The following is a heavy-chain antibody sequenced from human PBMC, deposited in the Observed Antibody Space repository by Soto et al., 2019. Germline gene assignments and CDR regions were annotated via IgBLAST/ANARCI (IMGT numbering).Heavy chain of an antibody. CDR3: ARLRYDFGY. Sequence: LSLTCTVSGGSISSSSYYWGWIRQPPGKGLEWIGSIYYSGSTYYNPSLKSRVTISVDTSKNQFSLKLSSVTAADTAVYYCARLRYDFGYWGQGTLVPVSS. J-gene: IGHJ4*02. D-gene: IGHD3-22*01. CDR1: GGSISSSSYY. CDR2: IYYSGST. V-gene: IGHV4-39*01.